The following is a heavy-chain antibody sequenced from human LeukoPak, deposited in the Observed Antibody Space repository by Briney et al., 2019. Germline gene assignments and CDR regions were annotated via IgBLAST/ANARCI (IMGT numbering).Heavy chain of an antibody. CDR2: IYYSGST. CDR3: ARVRPVATIWRDYYYYYGMDV. J-gene: IGHJ6*02. CDR1: GGSISSGGYY. D-gene: IGHD5-12*01. V-gene: IGHV4-31*03. Sequence: SQTLSLTCTVSGGSISSGGYYWSWIRQHPGKGLEWIGYIYYSGSTYYNPSLKSRVTISVDTPKNQFFLKLSSVTAADTAVYYCARVRPVATIWRDYYYYYGMDVWGQGTTVTVSS.